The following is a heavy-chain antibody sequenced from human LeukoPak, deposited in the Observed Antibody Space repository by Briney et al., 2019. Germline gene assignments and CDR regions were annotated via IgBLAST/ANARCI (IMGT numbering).Heavy chain of an antibody. CDR2: IYSGGST. CDR3: ARQAVAGYNWFDP. CDR1: GFTVSSNY. V-gene: IGHV3-66*04. Sequence: GGSLRLSCAASGFTVSSNYMTWVRQAPGKGLEWVSVIYSGGSTFYADSVKGRFTISRDSSKNTLYLQMTSLRSEDTAVCYCARQAVAGYNWFDPWGQGTLVTVSS. J-gene: IGHJ5*02. D-gene: IGHD6-19*01.